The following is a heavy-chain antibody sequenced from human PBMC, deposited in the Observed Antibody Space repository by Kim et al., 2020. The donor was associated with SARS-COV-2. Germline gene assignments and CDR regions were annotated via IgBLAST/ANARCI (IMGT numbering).Heavy chain of an antibody. CDR1: GGSISSSNW. CDR2: IYHSGST. CDR3: ARMENAAAVYGMDV. D-gene: IGHD6-13*01. V-gene: IGHV4-4*02. Sequence: SETLSLTCAVSGGSISSSNWWSWVRQPPGKGLEWIGEIYHSGSTNYNPSLKSRVTISVDKYKNQFSLKLSSVTAADTAVYYCARMENAAAVYGMDVWGQGTTVAVSS. J-gene: IGHJ6*02.